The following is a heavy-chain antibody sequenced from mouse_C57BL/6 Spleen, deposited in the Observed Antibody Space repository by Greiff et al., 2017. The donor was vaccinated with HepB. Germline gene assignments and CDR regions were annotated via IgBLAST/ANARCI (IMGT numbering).Heavy chain of an antibody. V-gene: IGHV1-81*01. CDR2: IDPRSGNP. Sequence: VQLQQSGAELARPGASVKLSCKASGYTFTSYGISWVKQRTGQGLEWIGEIDPRSGNPYYNEKCKGKATLTADKSSSTAYMELRSLTSEDSAVYFCAFYGSSYCLDYWGQGTTLTVSS. D-gene: IGHD1-1*01. CDR3: AFYGSSYCLDY. J-gene: IGHJ2*01. CDR1: GYTFTSYG.